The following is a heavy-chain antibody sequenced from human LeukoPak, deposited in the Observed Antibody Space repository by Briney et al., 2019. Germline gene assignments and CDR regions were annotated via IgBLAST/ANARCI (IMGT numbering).Heavy chain of an antibody. Sequence: PGGPLRLSCAASGFTFSSYSMNWVRQAPGKGLEWVSSISSSSSYIYYADSVKGRFTISRDNAKNSLYLQMNSLRAEDTAVYYCARDLGWEVATVKYFDYWGQGTLVTVSS. CDR3: ARDLGWEVATVKYFDY. CDR2: ISSSSSYI. D-gene: IGHD5-12*01. J-gene: IGHJ4*02. V-gene: IGHV3-21*01. CDR1: GFTFSSYS.